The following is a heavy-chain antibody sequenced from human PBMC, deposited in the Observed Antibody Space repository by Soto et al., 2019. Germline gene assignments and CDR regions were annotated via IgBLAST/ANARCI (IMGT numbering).Heavy chain of an antibody. CDR1: GGTFSSYT. CDR2: IIPILGIA. CDR3: AISPQWIQLWLLPGDGYFDY. D-gene: IGHD5-18*01. Sequence: QVQLVQSGAEVKKPGSSVKVSCKASGGTFSSYTISWVRQAPGQGLEWMGRIIPILGIANYAQKFQGRVTIPADKTTSTADMQRSSLRSETTAVYYCAISPQWIQLWLLPGDGYFDYWGQGTLVTVSS. J-gene: IGHJ4*02. V-gene: IGHV1-69*02.